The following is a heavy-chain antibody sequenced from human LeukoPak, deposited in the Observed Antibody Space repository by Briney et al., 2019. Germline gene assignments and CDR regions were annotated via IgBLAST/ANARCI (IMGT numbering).Heavy chain of an antibody. CDR3: ARLYYYGIDV. CDR1: GGSISSYY. V-gene: IGHV4-59*01. J-gene: IGHJ6*04. CDR2: IYYSGST. Sequence: SETLSLTCTVSGGSISSYYWSWIRQPPGKGLEWIGYIYYSGSTNYNPSLKSRVTISVDTSKNQFTLKLSSVTAADTAVYYCARLYYYGIDVWGRGTTVSVSS.